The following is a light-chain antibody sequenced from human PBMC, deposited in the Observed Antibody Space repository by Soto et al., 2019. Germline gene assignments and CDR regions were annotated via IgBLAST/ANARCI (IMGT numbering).Light chain of an antibody. CDR2: DVS. Sequence: QSALTRAASVSGSPGQSISISCTGTSSDVGGYNYVSWYQHHPGKAPKRMIHDVSNRPSGVSNRFSGSKSGNTASLTISGLQAEDEADYYCSSYIPNNSTYVFGTGTKVTVL. V-gene: IGLV2-14*03. CDR1: SSDVGGYNY. J-gene: IGLJ1*01. CDR3: SSYIPNNSTYV.